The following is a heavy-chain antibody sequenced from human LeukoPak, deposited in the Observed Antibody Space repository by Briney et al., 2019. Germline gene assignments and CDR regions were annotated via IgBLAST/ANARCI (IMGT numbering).Heavy chain of an antibody. V-gene: IGHV4-34*01. D-gene: IGHD3-3*01. CDR3: ARCTIFGVVTGP. CDR1: GGSFSGYY. Sequence: SETLSLTCAVYGGSFSGYYWSWIRQPPGKGLEWIGEINHSGSTNYNPSLKSRVTISVDTSKNQFSLKLSSVTAADTAVYYCARCTIFGVVTGPWGQETLVTVSS. CDR2: INHSGST. J-gene: IGHJ5*02.